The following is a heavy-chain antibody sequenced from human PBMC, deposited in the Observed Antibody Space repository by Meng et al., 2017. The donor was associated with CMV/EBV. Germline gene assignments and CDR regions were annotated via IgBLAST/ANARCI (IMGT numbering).Heavy chain of an antibody. Sequence: CAASGFSFISYAMTWVRQAPGKGLEWVSTIIGNGDNTYYADSVKGRFVSSRDNSKNTLYLQMNSLRAEDTAVYYCAKDRAISYHRYGYWGQGTLVTVSS. CDR3: AKDRAISYHRYGY. D-gene: IGHD1-14*01. J-gene: IGHJ4*02. CDR1: GFSFISYA. V-gene: IGHV3-23*01. CDR2: IIGNGDNT.